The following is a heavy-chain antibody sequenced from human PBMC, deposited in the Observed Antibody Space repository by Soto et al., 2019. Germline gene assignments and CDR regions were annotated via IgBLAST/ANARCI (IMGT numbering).Heavy chain of an antibody. Sequence: GGSLRLSCAASGFTFSSYGMHWVRQAPGKGLEWVAVISYDGSNKYYADSVKGRFTISRDNSKNTLYLQMNSLRAEDTAVYYCAKKGPDCSGGSCHYYFDYWGQGTLVTVSS. V-gene: IGHV3-30*18. J-gene: IGHJ4*02. CDR3: AKKGPDCSGGSCHYYFDY. CDR1: GFTFSSYG. D-gene: IGHD2-15*01. CDR2: ISYDGSNK.